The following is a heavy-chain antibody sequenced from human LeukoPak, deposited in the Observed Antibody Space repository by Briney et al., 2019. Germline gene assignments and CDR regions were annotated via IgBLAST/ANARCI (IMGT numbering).Heavy chain of an antibody. D-gene: IGHD1-26*01. V-gene: IGHV3-23*01. CDR3: AKQRSGSYGGFDY. Sequence: GGSLRLSCAASGFTFSSYAMSWVRQAPGKGLEWVSAISGSGGSTYYADSVKGRFTISGDNSKNTLYLQMNSLRAEDTAVYYCAKQRSGSYGGFDYWGQGTLVTVSS. CDR2: ISGSGGST. J-gene: IGHJ4*02. CDR1: GFTFSSYA.